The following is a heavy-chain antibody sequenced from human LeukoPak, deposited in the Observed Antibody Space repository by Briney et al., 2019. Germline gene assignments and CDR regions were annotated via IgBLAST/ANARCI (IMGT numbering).Heavy chain of an antibody. CDR1: GYTFTGDY. CDR3: ARELATVTTLVFDD. Sequence: ASVKVSCKASGYTFTGDYMHWVRQAPGQGLEWMGWINPNSGGTNYAQKFQGRVTMTRDTSISTAYMELSRLRSDDTAVYYCARELATVTTLVFDDWGQGTLVTVSS. CDR2: INPNSGGT. V-gene: IGHV1-2*02. J-gene: IGHJ4*02. D-gene: IGHD4-17*01.